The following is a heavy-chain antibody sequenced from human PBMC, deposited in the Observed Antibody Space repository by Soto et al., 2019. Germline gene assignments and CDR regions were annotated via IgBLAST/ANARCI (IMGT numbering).Heavy chain of an antibody. CDR2: INPTSGGT. CDR3: ARDPDYGDYWGYFFDS. CDR1: GYTFAAYY. D-gene: IGHD4-17*01. V-gene: IGHV1-2*02. J-gene: IGHJ4*02. Sequence: QVQLVQSGAEVKKPGASVKVSCKTSGYTFAAYYIHWIRQAPGQGLEWMGWINPTSGGTVYAQNFPDRATMTRDTSISTAYMELRRLNSDDTAVYYCARDPDYGDYWGYFFDSWGQGTPVTGSS.